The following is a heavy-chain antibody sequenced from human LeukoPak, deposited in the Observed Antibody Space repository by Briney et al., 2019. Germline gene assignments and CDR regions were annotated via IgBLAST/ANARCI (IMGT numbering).Heavy chain of an antibody. CDR2: ISHSGYT. Sequence: SSETLSLTCAVSGGSISGETYYWGWIRQPPGKGLEWIGTISHSGYTHYNPSLKSRITISVDTSKNHFSLILTSVTAADTAVYYCARDKGGGAFSQTRLDPWGQGTLVTVSS. CDR3: ARDKGGGAFSQTRLDP. CDR1: GGSISGETYY. D-gene: IGHD1-26*01. V-gene: IGHV4-39*07. J-gene: IGHJ5*02.